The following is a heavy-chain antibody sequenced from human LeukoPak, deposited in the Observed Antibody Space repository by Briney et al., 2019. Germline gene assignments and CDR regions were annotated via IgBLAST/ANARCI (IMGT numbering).Heavy chain of an antibody. CDR2: IYYSGSA. D-gene: IGHD3-22*01. V-gene: IGHV4-59*01. Sequence: PSETLSLTCTVSGGSIKSYYWTWIRQPPGRGLEWIGSIYYSGSANYNPSLKSRVTISVDTSKNQFSLKLSSVTAADTAVYYCARVREGKNSAYHSSDYWGPGTLVTVSS. J-gene: IGHJ4*02. CDR1: GGSIKSYY. CDR3: ARVREGKNSAYHSSDY.